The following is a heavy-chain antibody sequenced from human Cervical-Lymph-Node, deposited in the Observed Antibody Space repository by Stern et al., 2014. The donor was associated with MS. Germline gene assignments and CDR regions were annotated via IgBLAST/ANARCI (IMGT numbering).Heavy chain of an antibody. CDR3: ARHDSAGTILY. J-gene: IGHJ4*02. V-gene: IGHV5-10-1*01. CDR1: GYSFTGYW. Sequence: EVQLVESGAEVKRPGESLRISCKGSGYSFTGYWITWVRQMAGKCLEWMGRTDPSESYVKYSPSFQGHVTISADKSISTAYLQWSSLKASDTAVYYCARHDSAGTILYWGQGTLVTVSS. D-gene: IGHD1-7*01. CDR2: TDPSESYV.